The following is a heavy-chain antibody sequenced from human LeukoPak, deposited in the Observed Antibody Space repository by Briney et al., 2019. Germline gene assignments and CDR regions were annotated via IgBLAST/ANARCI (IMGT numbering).Heavy chain of an antibody. D-gene: IGHD2-15*01. V-gene: IGHV4-39*07. J-gene: IGHJ6*03. CDR3: ARGYCSGGSCYSYYYYNYMDV. CDR2: IHYSGST. Sequence: SETLSLTCTVSGGSIISSSYYWGWIRQPAGKGLEWIGSIHYSGSTNYNPSLKSQVTISVDTSKNQFSLKLSSVTAADTAVYYCARGYCSGGSCYSYYYYNYMDVWGKGTTVTVSS. CDR1: GGSIISSSYY.